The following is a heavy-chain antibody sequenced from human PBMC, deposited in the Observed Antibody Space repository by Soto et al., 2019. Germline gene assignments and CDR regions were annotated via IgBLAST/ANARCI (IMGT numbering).Heavy chain of an antibody. CDR3: AHSYHPHKKVDPMIVVVTFDY. J-gene: IGHJ4*02. CDR1: GFSLSTSGVG. Sequence: SGPTLVYPTQTLALTWTFSGFSLSTSGVGVGWIRQPPGKALEWLALIYWDDDKRYSPSLKSRLTITKDTSKNQVVLTMTNMDPVDTATYYCAHSYHPHKKVDPMIVVVTFDYWGQGTLVTVSS. V-gene: IGHV2-5*02. D-gene: IGHD3-22*01. CDR2: IYWDDDK.